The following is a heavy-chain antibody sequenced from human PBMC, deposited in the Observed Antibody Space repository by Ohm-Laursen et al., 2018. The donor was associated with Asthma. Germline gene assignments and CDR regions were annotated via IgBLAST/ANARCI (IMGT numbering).Heavy chain of an antibody. Sequence: ASVKVSCKASGYTFTAYYMHWVRQAPGQGLEWMGRFNPNDGATSFAQKFQGRVTMTWDTSITTAYMELSRLISDDTAVYYCASGLAGDYGDYVPDFWGQGSLVTVSA. J-gene: IGHJ4*02. CDR3: ASGLAGDYGDYVPDF. D-gene: IGHD4-17*01. CDR1: GYTFTAYY. V-gene: IGHV1-2*06. CDR2: FNPNDGAT.